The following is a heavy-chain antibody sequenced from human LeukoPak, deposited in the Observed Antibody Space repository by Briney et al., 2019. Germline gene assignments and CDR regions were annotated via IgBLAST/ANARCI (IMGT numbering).Heavy chain of an antibody. CDR2: ISYDGSNK. CDR3: AREYSGYDGGPNWFDP. D-gene: IGHD5-12*01. Sequence: GGSLRLSCAASGFTFSSYAMHWVRQAPGKGLEWVAAISYDGSNKYHADSVKGRFTISRDNSKNTLYLQMNSLRAEDTAVYYCAREYSGYDGGPNWFDPWGQGTLVTVSS. V-gene: IGHV3-30-3*01. CDR1: GFTFSSYA. J-gene: IGHJ5*02.